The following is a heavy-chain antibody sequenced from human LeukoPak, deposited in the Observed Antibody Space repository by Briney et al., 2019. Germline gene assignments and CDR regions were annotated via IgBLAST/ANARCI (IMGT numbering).Heavy chain of an antibody. D-gene: IGHD2-2*01. CDR2: FSGSGSST. V-gene: IGHV3-23*01. CDR3: AKDIGSQSTYYFDY. J-gene: IGHJ4*02. CDR1: GFTFTSYA. Sequence: GGSLRLSCAASGFTFTSYAMSWVRQAPGKGLEWVSVFSGSGSSTCYADSVKGRFTISRDNSKNTLYLQMNSLRAEDTAVYYCAKDIGSQSTYYFDYWGQGTLVTVSS.